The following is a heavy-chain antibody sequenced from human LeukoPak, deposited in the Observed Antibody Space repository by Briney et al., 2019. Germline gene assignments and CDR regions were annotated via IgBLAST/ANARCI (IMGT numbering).Heavy chain of an antibody. V-gene: IGHV3-53*01. J-gene: IGHJ4*02. Sequence: GGSLRLSCAVSGFTVSGSHINWVRQAPGKGLEWVSTIYSGGGTYYADSMKGRLTISGDNSKNTLYLQMNSLRAEDTAVYYCARDGVWCGELNGCYFDYWGQGTLVTVSS. D-gene: IGHD3-10*01. CDR2: IYSGGGT. CDR3: ARDGVWCGELNGCYFDY. CDR1: GFTVSGSH.